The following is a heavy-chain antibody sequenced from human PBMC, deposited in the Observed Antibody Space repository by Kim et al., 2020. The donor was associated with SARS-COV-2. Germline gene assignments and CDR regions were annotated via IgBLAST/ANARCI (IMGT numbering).Heavy chain of an antibody. CDR3: ARRDVLLWFGELLPDAFDI. V-gene: IGHV4-39*01. D-gene: IGHD3-10*01. Sequence: RRVTISVDTSKNQFSLKLSSVTAADTAVYYCARRDVLLWFGELLPDAFDIWGQGTMVTVSS. J-gene: IGHJ3*02.